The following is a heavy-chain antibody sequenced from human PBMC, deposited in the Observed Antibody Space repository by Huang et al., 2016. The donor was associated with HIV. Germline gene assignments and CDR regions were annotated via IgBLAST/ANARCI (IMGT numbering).Heavy chain of an antibody. Sequence: QVQLVQSGAEVKKPGASVKVSCKASGYTFTCYGISWVLQAPGQGLEWMGGISAYNGHTNYEQKLQGRVTMTTETSTSTAYMELRSLRSDDTAVYYCARDRGAVAGTSPGYWGQGTLVTVSS. D-gene: IGHD6-19*01. CDR2: ISAYNGHT. V-gene: IGHV1-18*01. CDR1: GYTFTCYG. CDR3: ARDRGAVAGTSPGY. J-gene: IGHJ4*02.